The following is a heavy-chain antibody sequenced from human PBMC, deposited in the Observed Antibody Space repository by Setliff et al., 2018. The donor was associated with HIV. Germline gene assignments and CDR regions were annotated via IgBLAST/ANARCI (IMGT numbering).Heavy chain of an antibody. CDR3: TTDPTSFRGVNSRY. D-gene: IGHD3-10*01. CDR1: GFTFSSCA. CDR2: ISGSGAST. V-gene: IGHV3-23*01. J-gene: IGHJ4*02. Sequence: GGSLRLSCAASGFTFSSCAMSWVRQAPGKGLEWVLVISGSGASTYYADSVKGRFTISRDNSKNTLYLQMNSLRVEDTAVYYCTTDPTSFRGVNSRYWGQGTLVTVSS.